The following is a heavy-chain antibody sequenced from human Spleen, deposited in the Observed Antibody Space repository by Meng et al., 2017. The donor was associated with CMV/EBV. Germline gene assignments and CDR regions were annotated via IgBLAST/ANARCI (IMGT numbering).Heavy chain of an antibody. CDR2: IYPGDSDT. D-gene: IGHD5-12*01. J-gene: IGHJ2*01. CDR1: GYSFTSYW. CDR3: ARHGSGYDSPYWYFDL. V-gene: IGHV5-51*01. Sequence: GESLKISCKGSGYSFTSYWIGWMRQMPGKGLEWMGIIYPGDSDTRYSPSFQGQVTISADKSISTAYLQWSSLKASDTAMYYCARHGSGYDSPYWYFDLWGRGTLVTVSS.